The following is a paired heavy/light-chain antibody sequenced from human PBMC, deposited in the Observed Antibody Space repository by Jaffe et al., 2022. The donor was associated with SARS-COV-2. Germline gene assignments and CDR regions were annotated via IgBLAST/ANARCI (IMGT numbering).Heavy chain of an antibody. CDR2: IYYSGST. J-gene: IGHJ6*03. D-gene: IGHD3-10*01. V-gene: IGHV4-59*01. CDR1: GGSISSYY. Sequence: QVQLQESGPGLVKPSETLSLTCTVSGGSISSYYWSWIRQPPGKGLEWIGYIYYSGSTNYNPSLKSRVTISVDTSKNQFSLKLSSVTAADTAVYYCARGNYYGSGSYRKPYYYYYMDVWGKGTTVTVSS. CDR3: ARGNYYGSGSYRKPYYYYYMDV.
Light chain of an antibody. CDR3: QQYNNWPT. V-gene: IGKV3-15*01. J-gene: IGKJ3*01. CDR2: GAS. CDR1: QSVSSN. Sequence: EIVMTQSPATLSVSPGERATLSCRASQSVSSNLAWYQQKPGQAPRLLIYGASTRATGIPARFSGSGSGTEFTLTISSLQSEDFAVYYCQQYNNWPTFGPGTKVDIK.